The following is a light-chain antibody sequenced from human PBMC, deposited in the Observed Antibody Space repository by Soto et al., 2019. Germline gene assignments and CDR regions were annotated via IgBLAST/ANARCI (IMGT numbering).Light chain of an antibody. J-gene: IGKJ4*01. V-gene: IGKV1-39*01. CDR1: QSIRRS. Sequence: DIQMTQSPSSLSASVADRVTITCRASQSIRRSLNWYQQKPGKAPKLLIYAASSLQSGVPSRFSGSGYGTDFTLTITSLQSEDFAIYYCQQYSSYXLTFGGGTKV. CDR2: AAS. CDR3: QQYSSYXLT.